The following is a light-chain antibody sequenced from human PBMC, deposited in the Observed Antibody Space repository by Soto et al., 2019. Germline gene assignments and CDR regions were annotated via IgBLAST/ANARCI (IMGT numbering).Light chain of an antibody. CDR2: DAS. CDR1: QSIRTN. V-gene: IGKV3-15*01. Sequence: EIMMTQSPATVSVSPGERATLSCRASQSIRTNVAWYQQKPGQALKLLIYDASTLATGLSSRFSGSGSGTEFTLTISSLQSEDVAIYYCQQYNDWPPLTFGGGTRLEI. CDR3: QQYNDWPPLT. J-gene: IGKJ4*01.